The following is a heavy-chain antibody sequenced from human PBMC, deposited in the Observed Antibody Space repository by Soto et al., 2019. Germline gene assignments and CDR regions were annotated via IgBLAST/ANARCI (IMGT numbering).Heavy chain of an antibody. CDR1: GGSISSYY. D-gene: IGHD2-2*03. CDR2: IYYSGST. Sequence: PSETLSLTCTVSGGSISSYYWSWIRQPPGKGLEWIGYIYYSGSTNYNPSLKSRVTISVDTSKNQFSLKLSSVTAADTAVYYCARHGYCSSTSCYAGGWFDPWGQGTLVTVSS. CDR3: ARHGYCSSTSCYAGGWFDP. J-gene: IGHJ5*02. V-gene: IGHV4-59*08.